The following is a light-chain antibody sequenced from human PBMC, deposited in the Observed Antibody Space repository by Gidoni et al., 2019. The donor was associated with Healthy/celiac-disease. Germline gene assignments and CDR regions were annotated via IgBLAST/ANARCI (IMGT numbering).Light chain of an antibody. CDR2: GNS. CDR1: SSNIGAGYD. Sequence: QSVLTQPPSVSVAPGQRVTISCTGSSSNIGAGYDVHWYQQLPGTAPKLPIYGNSNRPSGVPDRFSGSKSGTSASLAITGLQAEDEADYYCQSYDSSLSGVVFGGGTKLTVL. J-gene: IGLJ2*01. V-gene: IGLV1-40*01. CDR3: QSYDSSLSGVV.